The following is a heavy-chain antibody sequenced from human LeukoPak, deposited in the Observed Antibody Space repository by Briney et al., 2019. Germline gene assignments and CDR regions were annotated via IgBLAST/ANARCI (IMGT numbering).Heavy chain of an antibody. V-gene: IGHV1-2*02. CDR1: GYTFTGYY. D-gene: IGHD1-1*01. CDR3: ARGSQRFDY. CDR2: TNPNSGGT. Sequence: GASVKLSCKASGYTFTGYYMHWVRQAPGQGLEWMGWTNPNSGGTNYAQKFQGRVTMTRDTSISTAYMNLSRMRSDDTAVYYCARGSQRFDYWGQEILVTVSS. J-gene: IGHJ4*02.